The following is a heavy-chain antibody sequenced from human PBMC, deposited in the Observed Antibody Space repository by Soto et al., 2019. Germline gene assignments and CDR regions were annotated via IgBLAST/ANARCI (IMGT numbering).Heavy chain of an antibody. CDR3: ARHSLALRKNNWFDP. J-gene: IGHJ5*02. CDR1: GDSIISSDFY. Sequence: TLSLNCTVSGDSIISSDFYWGWVRQPPGKGLEWIGSIFYLGSSYYNPSLKSRVTMSVDTSKNQFSLRLRSVTAADTALYFCARHSLALRKNNWFDPWGQGIMVTVSS. V-gene: IGHV4-39*01. D-gene: IGHD3-3*02. CDR2: IFYLGSS.